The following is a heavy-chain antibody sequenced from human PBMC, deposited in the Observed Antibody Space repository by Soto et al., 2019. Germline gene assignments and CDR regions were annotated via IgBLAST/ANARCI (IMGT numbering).Heavy chain of an antibody. D-gene: IGHD5-12*01. CDR2: ISAYNGNT. CDR3: ARAGGSGYPFDY. V-gene: IGHV1-18*01. Sequence: ASVKVSCKASGYTFTSYGISWVRQAPGQGLEWMGWISAYNGNTNYAQKLQGRVTMTTDTSTSTAYMELNSLRAEDTAVYYCARAGGSGYPFDYWGQGTLVTVSS. J-gene: IGHJ4*02. CDR1: GYTFTSYG.